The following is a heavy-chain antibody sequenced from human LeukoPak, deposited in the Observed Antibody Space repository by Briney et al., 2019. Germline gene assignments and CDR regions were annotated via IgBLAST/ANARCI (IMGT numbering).Heavy chain of an antibody. V-gene: IGHV3-33*01. CDR2: IWYDGSNK. Sequence: GRSLRLSCAPSGFTFSSYGMHWVRQAPGKGLEWVAVIWYDGSNKYYADSVKGRFTISRDNSKNTLYLQMNSLRAEDTAVYYCARDVPAYYYDSSGYTDAFDIWGQGTMVTVSS. J-gene: IGHJ3*02. CDR1: GFTFSSYG. D-gene: IGHD3-22*01. CDR3: ARDVPAYYYDSSGYTDAFDI.